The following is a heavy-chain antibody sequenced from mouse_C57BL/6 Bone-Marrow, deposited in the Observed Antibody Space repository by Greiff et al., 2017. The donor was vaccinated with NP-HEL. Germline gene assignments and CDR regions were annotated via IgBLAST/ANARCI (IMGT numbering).Heavy chain of an antibody. CDR1: GYTFTGYW. J-gene: IGHJ2*01. D-gene: IGHD4-1*02. CDR3: AREGTPTGTGDY. CDR2: ILPGSGST. V-gene: IGHV1-9*01. Sequence: VQLQQSGAELMKPGASVKLSCKATGYTFTGYWIEWVKQRPGHGLEWIGEILPGSGSTNYNAKFKGKATFTADTSSNTASMQLSSRTTEDSAIYYCAREGTPTGTGDYWGQGTTLTVSS.